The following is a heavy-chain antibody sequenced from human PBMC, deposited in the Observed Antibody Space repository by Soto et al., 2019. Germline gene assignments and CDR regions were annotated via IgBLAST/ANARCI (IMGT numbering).Heavy chain of an antibody. CDR2: ISSNGGST. CDR1: GFTFSSYA. V-gene: IGHV3-64D*08. CDR3: VKDQNYDIVVVVAAIYFDY. Sequence: GGSLRLSCSASGFTFSSYAMHWVRQAPGKGLEYVSAISSNGGSTYYADSVKGRFTISRDNSKNTLYLQMSSLRAEDTAVYYCVKDQNYDIVVVVAAIYFDYWGQGTLVTVSS. J-gene: IGHJ4*02. D-gene: IGHD2-15*01.